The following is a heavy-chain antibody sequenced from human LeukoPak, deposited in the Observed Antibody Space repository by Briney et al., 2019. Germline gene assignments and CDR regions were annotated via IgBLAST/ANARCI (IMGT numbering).Heavy chain of an antibody. Sequence: SQTLSLTCAVYGGSFRGYYWSWIRQPPGKGLEWIGEINHSGSTNYNPSLKSRVTISVDTSKNQFSLKLSSVTAADTAVYYCARGLAVALWGQGTLVTVSS. CDR3: ARGLAVAL. V-gene: IGHV4-34*01. CDR2: INHSGST. D-gene: IGHD6-19*01. J-gene: IGHJ4*02. CDR1: GGSFRGYY.